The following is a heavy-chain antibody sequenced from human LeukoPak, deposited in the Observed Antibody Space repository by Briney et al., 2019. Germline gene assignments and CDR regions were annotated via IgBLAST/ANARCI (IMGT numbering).Heavy chain of an antibody. D-gene: IGHD3-16*01. V-gene: IGHV4-39*07. CDR1: GGSISSSSYY. Sequence: PSETLSLTCTVSGGSISSSSYYWGWIRQSPGKGLEWIGSVYYRGSTYYSPSLKSRVTISLDTSRIQFSLKLSSVTAADTAVYYCACSYDYVWGSANWGQGTLVTVSS. CDR2: VYYRGST. CDR3: ACSYDYVWGSAN. J-gene: IGHJ4*02.